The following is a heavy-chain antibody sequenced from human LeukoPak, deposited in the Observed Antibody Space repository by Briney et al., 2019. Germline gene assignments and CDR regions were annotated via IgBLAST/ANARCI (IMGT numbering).Heavy chain of an antibody. CDR1: GFTVSTNY. CDR2: IYSGGST. J-gene: IGHJ6*04. CDR3: ARDHNCGGDCYSGMDV. D-gene: IGHD2-21*01. V-gene: IGHV3-53*01. Sequence: GGSLRLSCAASGFTVSTNYMSWVRQAPGKGLEWVSVIYSGGSTYYTDSVKGRFTISRDNSKNTVYLQMNSLRAEDTAVYYCARDHNCGGDCYSGMDVWGKGITVTVSS.